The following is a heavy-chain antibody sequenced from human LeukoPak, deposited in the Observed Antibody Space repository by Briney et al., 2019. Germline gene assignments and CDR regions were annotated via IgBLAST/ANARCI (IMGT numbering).Heavy chain of an antibody. CDR3: ARGGDYGDYAILL. Sequence: SETLSLTCTVSGGSISGSSYFWGWIRQPPGKGLEWIGSIYYSGSTYYNPSLKSRVTISVDTSKNQFSLKLSSVTAADTAVYYCARGGDYGDYAILLWGQGTLVTVSS. D-gene: IGHD4-17*01. V-gene: IGHV4-39*01. CDR1: GGSISGSSYF. J-gene: IGHJ4*02. CDR2: IYYSGST.